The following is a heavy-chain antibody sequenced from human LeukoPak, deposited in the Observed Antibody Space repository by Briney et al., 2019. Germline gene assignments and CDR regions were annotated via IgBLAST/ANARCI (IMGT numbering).Heavy chain of an antibody. Sequence: SGGSLRLSCAASGFTVSSNYMSWVRQAPGRGLEWVSVIYSGGNTYYADSVKGRFTISRDNSKNTLYLQMNSLRAEDTAVYYCAKLPALTYSSGWYDWFDPWGQGTLVTVSS. V-gene: IGHV3-53*01. CDR2: IYSGGNT. J-gene: IGHJ5*02. CDR1: GFTVSSNY. CDR3: AKLPALTYSSGWYDWFDP. D-gene: IGHD6-19*01.